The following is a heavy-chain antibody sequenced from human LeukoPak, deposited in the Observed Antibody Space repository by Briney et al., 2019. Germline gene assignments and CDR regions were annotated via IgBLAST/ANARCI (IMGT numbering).Heavy chain of an antibody. Sequence: PGGSLRLSCAASGFTFSSYAMSWVRQPPGKGLEWIGEINHSGSTNYNPSLKSRVTISVDTSKNQFSLKLSSVTAADTAVYYCARGWGYGPGRWGQGTLVTVSS. V-gene: IGHV4-34*01. J-gene: IGHJ1*01. CDR1: GFTFSSYA. CDR3: ARGWGYGPGR. CDR2: INHSGST. D-gene: IGHD5-18*01.